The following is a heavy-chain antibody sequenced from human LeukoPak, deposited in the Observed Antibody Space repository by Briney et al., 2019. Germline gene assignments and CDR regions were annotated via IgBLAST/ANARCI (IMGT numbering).Heavy chain of an antibody. J-gene: IGHJ3*02. Sequence: PGGSLRLSCAASGFTFGDYAMHWVRQTPGKGLEWVSGISWNGGRIGYADSVEGRFTISRGNAKNSLYLQMNSLRVEDMAFYYCAKDEYSSPHGAFDIWGQGTMVTVSS. CDR1: GFTFGDYA. V-gene: IGHV3-9*03. CDR2: ISWNGGRI. CDR3: AKDEYSSPHGAFDI. D-gene: IGHD6-13*01.